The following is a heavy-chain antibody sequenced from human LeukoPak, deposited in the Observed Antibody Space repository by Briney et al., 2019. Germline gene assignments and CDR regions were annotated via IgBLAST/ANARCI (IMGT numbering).Heavy chain of an antibody. D-gene: IGHD2-21*02. CDR1: GGSISSYY. CDR2: IYYSGST. V-gene: IGHV4-59*01. J-gene: IGHJ4*02. CDR3: ARVVVTAIHQVGQTDY. Sequence: SETLSLTCTVSGGSISSYYWSWIRQPPGKGLEWIGYIYYSGSTNYNPSLKSRVTISVDTSKNQLSLKLSSVTAADTAVYYCARVVVTAIHQVGQTDYWGQGTLVTVSS.